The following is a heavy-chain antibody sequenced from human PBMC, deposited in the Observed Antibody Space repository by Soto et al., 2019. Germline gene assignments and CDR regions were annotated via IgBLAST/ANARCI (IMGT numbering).Heavy chain of an antibody. J-gene: IGHJ5*02. CDR2: ISGSGGST. D-gene: IGHD2-21*02. V-gene: IGHV3-23*01. Sequence: GGSLRLSCAASGFTFSSYAMSWVRQAPGKGLEWVSAISGSGGSTYYADSVKGRFTICRDNSKNTLYLQMSSRRAEDTAVYCCAEDRAYCGGDCYSNWFDPWGQGTLVTVSS. CDR3: AEDRAYCGGDCYSNWFDP. CDR1: GFTFSSYA.